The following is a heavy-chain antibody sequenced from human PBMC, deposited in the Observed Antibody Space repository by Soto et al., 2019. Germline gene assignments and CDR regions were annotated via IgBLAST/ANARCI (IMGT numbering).Heavy chain of an antibody. CDR2: ISYDGSNK. CDR1: GFTFSSYG. D-gene: IGHD1-1*01. Sequence: PGGSLRLSCAASGFTFSSYGMHWVRQAPGKGLEWVAVISYDGSNKYYADSVKGRFTISRDNSKNTLYLQMNSLRAEDTAVYYCAKGNDFDYWGQGTLVTVSS. CDR3: AKGNDFDY. V-gene: IGHV3-30*18. J-gene: IGHJ4*02.